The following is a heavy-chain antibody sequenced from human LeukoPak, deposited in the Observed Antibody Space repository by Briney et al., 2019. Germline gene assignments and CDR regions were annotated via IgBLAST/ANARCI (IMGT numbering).Heavy chain of an antibody. CDR3: AKSYFEY. Sequence: GGSLRLSCAASGFDFSSHWMHWVRQAPGKGLEWVANIKEDGSQRYYVDSVKGRFTISRDNAKNSLYLQMNSLRAEDTALYYCAKSYFEYWGQGTLVTVSS. D-gene: IGHD3-10*01. CDR2: IKEDGSQR. CDR1: GFDFSSHW. V-gene: IGHV3-7*01. J-gene: IGHJ4*02.